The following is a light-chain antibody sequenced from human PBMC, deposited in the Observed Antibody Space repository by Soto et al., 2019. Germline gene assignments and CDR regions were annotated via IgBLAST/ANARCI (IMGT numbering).Light chain of an antibody. CDR3: EAWDDSLSGHV. J-gene: IGLJ1*01. V-gene: IGLV1-47*01. CDR1: RSNIGNNY. CDR2: RNT. Sequence: QSALTQPPSASGTPGQTVTTSCSGSRSNIGNNYVCWYQQLPGAAPKLLIYRNTQRPSGVPDRFSGSKSGTAASLAISGLRSEDEADYFCEAWDDSLSGHVFGTGTKVTVL.